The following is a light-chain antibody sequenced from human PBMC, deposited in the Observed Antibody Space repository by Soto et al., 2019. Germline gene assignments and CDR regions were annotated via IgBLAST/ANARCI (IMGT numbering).Light chain of an antibody. CDR1: NIGSKS. Sequence: SYELTQPPSVSVAPGQTARITWGGNNIGSKSVHWYQQKPGQAPVLVVYDDSDRPSGIPERFSGSNSGNTATLTISRVEAGDEADYYCQVWDSSSDSWVFGGGTKLTVL. V-gene: IGLV3-21*02. CDR2: DDS. CDR3: QVWDSSSDSWV. J-gene: IGLJ3*02.